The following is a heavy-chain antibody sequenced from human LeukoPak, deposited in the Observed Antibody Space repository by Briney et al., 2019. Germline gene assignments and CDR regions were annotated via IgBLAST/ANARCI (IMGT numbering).Heavy chain of an antibody. CDR1: GFTFSRFD. CDR3: AKGQDC. V-gene: IGHV3-23*01. CDR2: ISGGGGNT. J-gene: IGHJ4*02. Sequence: GGSLRLSCAASGFTFSRFDISGVRQPPGKGLEGVSAISGGGGNTYHADCVKGRFTIYRDNYKNTLYLQRNSLGVEDTAVYYCAKGQDCWGKATLVTVSS.